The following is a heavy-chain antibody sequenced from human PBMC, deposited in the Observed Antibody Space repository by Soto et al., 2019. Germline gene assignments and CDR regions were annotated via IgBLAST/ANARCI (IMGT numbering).Heavy chain of an antibody. D-gene: IGHD3-3*01. CDR2: IYHSGST. J-gene: IGHJ3*02. CDR3: ARDKLRFLRGAFDI. V-gene: IGHV4-4*02. Sequence: SETLSLTCAVSGFSISSSNWWSWVRQPPGKELEWIGEIYHSGSTNYNPSLKSRVTISVDKSKNQFSLKLSSVTAADTAVYYCARDKLRFLRGAFDIWGQGTMVTVSS. CDR1: GFSISSSNW.